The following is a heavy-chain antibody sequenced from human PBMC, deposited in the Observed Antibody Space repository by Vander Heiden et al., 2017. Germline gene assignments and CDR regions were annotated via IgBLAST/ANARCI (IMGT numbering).Heavy chain of an antibody. V-gene: IGHV2-5*02. CDR1: GLSLTTRGVG. CDR2: IYWDDDK. D-gene: IGHD2-21*01. J-gene: IGHJ5*02. Sequence: QITLKESGPTLMKPTQNLTLTCTFSGLSLTTRGVGVAWIRQPPGKALEWLALIYWDDDKFYSPSLKSRLTITKDTSKNQVVLKMTNLDPVDTATDDCARRLPVGVVCESWGQGTLGTVA. CDR3: ARRLPVGVVCES.